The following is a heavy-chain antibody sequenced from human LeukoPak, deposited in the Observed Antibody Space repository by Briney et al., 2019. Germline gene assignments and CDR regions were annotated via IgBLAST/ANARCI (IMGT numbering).Heavy chain of an antibody. CDR2: ISGSGGST. J-gene: IGHJ4*02. Sequence: GGSLRLSCAASGFTFSSYAMSWVRQAPGKGLEWVSAISGSGGSTYYADSVEGRFTISRDNSKNTLYLQMNSLRAEDTAVYYCAKYPSSYCSGGSCSVDGYWGQGTLVTVSS. D-gene: IGHD2-15*01. CDR1: GFTFSSYA. CDR3: AKYPSSYCSGGSCSVDGY. V-gene: IGHV3-23*01.